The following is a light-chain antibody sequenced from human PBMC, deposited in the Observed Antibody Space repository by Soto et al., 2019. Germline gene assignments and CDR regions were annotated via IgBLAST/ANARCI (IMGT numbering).Light chain of an antibody. Sequence: DIQMTQSPSSLSASVGDRVLITCRTSQSLSNYLNWYQHKPGKAPKVLISAASTLQSGVPSRFRGRGSGTVFTPTISSLQPEDFATYFCQQSYTLSPLTFGRGTKVEIK. CDR2: AAS. CDR1: QSLSNY. J-gene: IGKJ4*01. CDR3: QQSYTLSPLT. V-gene: IGKV1-39*01.